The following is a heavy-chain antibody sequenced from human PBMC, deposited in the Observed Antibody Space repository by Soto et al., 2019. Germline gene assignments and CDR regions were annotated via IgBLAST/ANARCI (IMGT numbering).Heavy chain of an antibody. Sequence: GGSLRLSCAASGFTFSSYGMHWVRQAPGKGLEWVAVIWYDGSNKYYADSVKGRFTISRDNSKNTLILQMNSLRAGDTAVYYCARDCNGSSSYYYYYYMDVWGKGTTVTVSS. CDR2: IWYDGSNK. J-gene: IGHJ6*03. CDR1: GFTFSSYG. D-gene: IGHD2-15*01. V-gene: IGHV3-33*01. CDR3: ARDCNGSSSYYYYYYMDV.